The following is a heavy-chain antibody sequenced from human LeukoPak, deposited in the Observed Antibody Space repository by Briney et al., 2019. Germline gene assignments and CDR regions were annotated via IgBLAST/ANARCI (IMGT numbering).Heavy chain of an antibody. Sequence: GATVKVSCKASGYSFTDYYMHWMLQAPGQGLEWMGWINPHSGGTNYAQKFQGRVTMTRDTSISTAYMELSRLRSDDTAVYYCATRPDHEYYFDYWGQGTLVTVSS. V-gene: IGHV1-2*02. CDR1: GYSFTDYY. CDR3: ATRPDHEYYFDY. J-gene: IGHJ4*02. D-gene: IGHD1-14*01. CDR2: INPHSGGT.